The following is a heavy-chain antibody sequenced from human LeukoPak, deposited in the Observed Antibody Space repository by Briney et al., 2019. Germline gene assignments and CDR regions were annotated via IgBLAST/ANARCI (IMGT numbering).Heavy chain of an antibody. CDR3: ARESPFGETHFDY. CDR2: IIPILGTA. J-gene: IGHJ4*02. V-gene: IGHV1-69*11. Sequence: GASVKVSCKASGDTFSRYPISWVRQAPGQGLEWMGKIIPILGTASYAQKFQGRVTITTDESTSTAYMELSSLRSDDTAVYYCARESPFGETHFDYWGQGTLVTVSS. D-gene: IGHD3-10*01. CDR1: GDTFSRYP.